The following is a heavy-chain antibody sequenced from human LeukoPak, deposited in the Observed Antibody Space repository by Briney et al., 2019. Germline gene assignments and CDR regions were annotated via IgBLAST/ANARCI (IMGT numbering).Heavy chain of an antibody. V-gene: IGHV4-34*01. CDR3: TRGSIAYYYMDV. CDR1: GGSFSGYY. D-gene: IGHD3-22*01. Sequence: PSETLSLTCAVYGGSFSGYYWSWIRQPPGKGLEWIGEINHSGSTNYNPSLKSRVTISVDTSKNQFSLKLRSVTAADAAVYYCTRGSIAYYYMDVWGKGTTVTISS. J-gene: IGHJ6*03. CDR2: INHSGST.